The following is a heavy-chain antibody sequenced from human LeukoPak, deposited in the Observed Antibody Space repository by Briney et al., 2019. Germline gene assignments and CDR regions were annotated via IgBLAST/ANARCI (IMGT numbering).Heavy chain of an antibody. CDR3: ARWGGGFDY. CDR1: GFTFSSYW. D-gene: IGHD3-16*01. V-gene: IGHV3-7*04. CDR2: IKQDGSEK. J-gene: IGHJ4*02. Sequence: GGSLRLSCAASGFTFSSYWMSWVRQAPGKRQEWVANIKQDGSEKYYVDSVKGRFTISRDNAKNSLYLHVDSLRVEDTAVYYCARWGGGFDYWGQGTLVTVSS.